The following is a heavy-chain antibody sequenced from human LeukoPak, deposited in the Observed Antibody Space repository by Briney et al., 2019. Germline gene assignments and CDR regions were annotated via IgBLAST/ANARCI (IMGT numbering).Heavy chain of an antibody. D-gene: IGHD3-22*01. CDR2: ISGSGGST. Sequence: GGSLRLSCAASGFTFSSYAMSWVRQAPGKGLEWVSAISGSGGSTYYADSVKGRFTISRDNSKNTLFLQMNSLRAEDTTVYYCAKGRYYYDSSDAFDIWGQGTMVTVSS. CDR3: AKGRYYYDSSDAFDI. V-gene: IGHV3-23*01. J-gene: IGHJ3*02. CDR1: GFTFSSYA.